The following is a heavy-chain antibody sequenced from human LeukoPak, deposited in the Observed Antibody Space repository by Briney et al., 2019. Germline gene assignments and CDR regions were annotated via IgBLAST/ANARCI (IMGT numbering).Heavy chain of an antibody. D-gene: IGHD3-16*01. J-gene: IGHJ4*02. CDR3: ARGRPLGANFWVY. Sequence: GGSLRLSCAASGFIFSRYNMNWVRQAPGKGLEWVASISSSSSYKYYADSLKGRFTISRDDARKSLYLQMNSLRAEDTAVYYCARGRPLGANFWVYWGQGTLVTVSS. CDR1: GFIFSRYN. V-gene: IGHV3-21*01. CDR2: ISSSSSYK.